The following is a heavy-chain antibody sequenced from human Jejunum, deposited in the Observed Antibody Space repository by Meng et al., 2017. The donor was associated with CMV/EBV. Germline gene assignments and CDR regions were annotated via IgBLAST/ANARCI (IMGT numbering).Heavy chain of an antibody. CDR1: GFTFSGDW. V-gene: IGHV3-7*01. J-gene: IGHJ3*02. CDR2: IKQDGSVR. Sequence: FVASGFTFSGDWMAWVRQAPGKGLEWLTNIKQDGSVRNYVDSVKGRFTVSRDNAKNSLYLQMSSLRAEDTAIYYCTTDRYGGAYDIWGQGTMVTVSS. CDR3: TTDRYGGAYDI. D-gene: IGHD3-9*01.